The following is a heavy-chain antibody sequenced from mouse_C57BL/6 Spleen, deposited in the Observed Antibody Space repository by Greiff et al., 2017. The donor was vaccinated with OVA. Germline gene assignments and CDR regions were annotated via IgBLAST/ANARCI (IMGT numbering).Heavy chain of an antibody. Sequence: QVQLQQSGPELVKPGASVKISCKASGYAFSSSWMNWVKQRPGKGLEWIGRIYPGDGDTNYNGKFKGKATLTADKSSSTAYMQLSSLTSEDSAVYFYARWPYDYDPHFAYWGQVTLVTVSA. CDR3: ARWPYDYDPHFAY. V-gene: IGHV1-82*01. CDR2: IYPGDGDT. D-gene: IGHD2-4*01. CDR1: GYAFSSSW. J-gene: IGHJ3*01.